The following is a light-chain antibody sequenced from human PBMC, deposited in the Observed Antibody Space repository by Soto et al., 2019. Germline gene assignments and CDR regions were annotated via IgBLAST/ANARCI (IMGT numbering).Light chain of an antibody. J-gene: IGKJ4*01. CDR1: QSVSSN. Sequence: ETVMTQSPATLSVSPGEGATLSCRASQSVSSNLAWYQQKPGQAPRLLIYGASTRATGIPVRFSGSGSGTEFTLTISSLQSEDFAVYYGQQYSNWPLTFGGGTKVEIK. CDR2: GAS. CDR3: QQYSNWPLT. V-gene: IGKV3-15*01.